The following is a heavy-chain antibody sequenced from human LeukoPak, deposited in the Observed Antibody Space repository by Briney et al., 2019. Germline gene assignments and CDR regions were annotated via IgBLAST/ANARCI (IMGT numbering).Heavy chain of an antibody. V-gene: IGHV1-69*13. CDR3: ASMVRGVIITPRVYYGMDV. CDR2: IIPIFGTA. Sequence: ASVKVSCKASGGIFSSYAISWVRQAPGQGLEWMGGIIPIFGTANYAQKFQGRVTITADESTSTAYMELSSLRSEDTAVYYCASMVRGVIITPRVYYGMDVWGQGTTVTVSS. CDR1: GGIFSSYA. D-gene: IGHD3-10*01. J-gene: IGHJ6*02.